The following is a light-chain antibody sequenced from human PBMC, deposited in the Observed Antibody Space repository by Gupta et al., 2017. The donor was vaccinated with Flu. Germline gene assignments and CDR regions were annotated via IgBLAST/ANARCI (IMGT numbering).Light chain of an antibody. CDR3: QQYGSSPYI. V-gene: IGKV3-20*01. CDR2: GAS. Sequence: IVLTQSPGTLSLSPGERATLSCRASQSFSSSYLAWYQQKPGRAPRLLIYGASSRATGIPDRFSGSESGTDFTLTISRLEPEDFAVYYCQQYGSSPYIFGQGTKLEIK. CDR1: QSFSSSY. J-gene: IGKJ2*01.